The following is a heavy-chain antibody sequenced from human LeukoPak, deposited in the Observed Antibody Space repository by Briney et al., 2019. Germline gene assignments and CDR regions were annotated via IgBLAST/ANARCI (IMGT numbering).Heavy chain of an antibody. J-gene: IGHJ4*02. Sequence: GESLKISCKTSGYSLTSYWIGWVRQMPGKGLEWMAIIYPGDSDTTYSPSFRGHVTISADKSISTAYLQWSSLKASDTAMYYCARSSDSSGYYDYFDYWGQGTLVTVSS. CDR2: IYPGDSDT. V-gene: IGHV5-51*01. CDR3: ARSSDSSGYYDYFDY. CDR1: GYSLTSYW. D-gene: IGHD3-22*01.